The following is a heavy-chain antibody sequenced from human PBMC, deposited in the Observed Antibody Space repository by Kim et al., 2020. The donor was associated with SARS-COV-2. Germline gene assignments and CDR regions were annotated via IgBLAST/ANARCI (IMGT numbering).Heavy chain of an antibody. D-gene: IGHD3-22*01. Sequence: ASVKVSCRASGYTFTASYIHWVRQAPGQGLEWMGWINANSGGTNYAQKFQGRVTMTRDTSISTAYMELSRLRSDDTAVYYCARNYDSSGFTFNWFDPWGQGTLVTVSS. CDR1: GYTFTASY. J-gene: IGHJ5*02. V-gene: IGHV1-2*02. CDR3: ARNYDSSGFTFNWFDP. CDR2: INANSGGT.